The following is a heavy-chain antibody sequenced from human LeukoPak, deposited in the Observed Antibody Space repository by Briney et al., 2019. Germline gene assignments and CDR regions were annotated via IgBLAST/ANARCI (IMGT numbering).Heavy chain of an antibody. CDR1: GDSISSSSYY. J-gene: IGHJ4*02. D-gene: IGHD5-24*01. CDR2: IYYRGST. V-gene: IGHV4-39*07. CDR3: ARKRGATRGPFDY. Sequence: SETLSLTCTVSGDSISSSSYYWGWIRQPPGKGLESIGNIYYRGSTYYNPSLKSRVTMSVDTSKNQFSLKLSSVTAADTAVYYCARKRGATRGPFDYWGQGTLVTVSS.